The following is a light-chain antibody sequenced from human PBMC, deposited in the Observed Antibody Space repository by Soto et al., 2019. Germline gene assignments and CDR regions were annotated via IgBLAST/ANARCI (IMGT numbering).Light chain of an antibody. CDR1: SSNIGAGYD. CDR2: GNS. J-gene: IGLJ2*01. CDR3: QSYDSSLSAHVV. Sequence: HSALTQPPSVSGAPGQRVTISCTGSSSNIGAGYDVHWYQQLPGTAPKLLIYGNSNRPSGVPDRFSGSKSGTSASLAITGLQAEDEADYYCQSYDSSLSAHVVFGGGTQLTVL. V-gene: IGLV1-40*01.